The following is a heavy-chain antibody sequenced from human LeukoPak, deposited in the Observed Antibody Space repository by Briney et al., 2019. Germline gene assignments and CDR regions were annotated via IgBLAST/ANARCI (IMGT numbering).Heavy chain of an antibody. Sequence: SVKVSCKASRCTFSSYVISCVRQAPGQGLEWMGRIIPILGIANYAQKFQGRVTITADKSTSTAYMELSSLRSEDTAVYYCARGSVAFFSIDYWGQGTLVTVSS. J-gene: IGHJ4*02. CDR3: ARGSVAFFSIDY. CDR2: IIPILGIA. V-gene: IGHV1-69*04. D-gene: IGHD2/OR15-2a*01. CDR1: RCTFSSYV.